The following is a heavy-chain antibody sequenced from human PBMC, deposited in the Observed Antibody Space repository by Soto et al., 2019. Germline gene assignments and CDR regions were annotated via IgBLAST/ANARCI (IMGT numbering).Heavy chain of an antibody. CDR3: ARGRRVWQWLEWSLFDY. CDR1: GGSFSGYY. CDR2: INHSGST. J-gene: IGHJ4*02. Sequence: QVQLQQWGAGLLKPSETLSLTCAVYGGSFSGYYWSWIRQPPGKGLEWIGEINHSGSTNYNPSLKSRVTISVDTSKNQFSLKLSSVTAADTAVYYCARGRRVWQWLEWSLFDYWGQGTLVTVSS. V-gene: IGHV4-34*01. D-gene: IGHD6-19*01.